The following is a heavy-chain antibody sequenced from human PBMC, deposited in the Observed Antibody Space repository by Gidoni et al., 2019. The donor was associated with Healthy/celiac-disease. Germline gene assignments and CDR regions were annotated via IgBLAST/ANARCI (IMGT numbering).Heavy chain of an antibody. D-gene: IGHD6-19*01. CDR3: ARMPSVAGTEDAFDI. V-gene: IGHV4-4*07. J-gene: IGHJ3*02. CDR1: GGSIRSYY. Sequence: QVQLQESGPGLVKPSETLSLTCTVSGGSIRSYYWSWIRQPAGKGLEWIGRSYTSGSTNYNPSLKSRVTMAVDTSKNQFSLKLSSVTAADTAVYYCARMPSVAGTEDAFDIWGQGTMVTVSS. CDR2: SYTSGST.